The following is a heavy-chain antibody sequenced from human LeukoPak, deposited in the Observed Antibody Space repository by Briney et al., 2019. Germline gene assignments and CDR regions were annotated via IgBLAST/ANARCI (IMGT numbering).Heavy chain of an antibody. CDR3: ARAEIVGVFDI. CDR2: IYYSGST. Sequence: SETLSLTCTVSGGSISSYYWSWIRQPPGKGLEWIGYIYYSGSTNYNPSLKSRVTISVDTSKNQFSLKLSSVTAADTAVYYCARAEIVGVFDIWGQGTMVTVSS. V-gene: IGHV4-59*01. D-gene: IGHD5-12*01. J-gene: IGHJ3*02. CDR1: GGSISSYY.